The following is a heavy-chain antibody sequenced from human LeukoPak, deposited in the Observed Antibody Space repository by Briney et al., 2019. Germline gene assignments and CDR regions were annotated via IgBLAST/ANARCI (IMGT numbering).Heavy chain of an antibody. CDR2: INHSGST. D-gene: IGHD6-13*01. CDR1: GGSFSGYY. CDR3: ARDPDAGTDY. Sequence: PSETLSLTYAVYGGSFSGYYWSWIRQPPGKGLEWIGEINHSGSTNYNPSLKSRVTISVDTSKNQFSLKLSSVTAADTAVYYCARDPDAGTDYWGQGTLVTVSS. V-gene: IGHV4-34*01. J-gene: IGHJ4*02.